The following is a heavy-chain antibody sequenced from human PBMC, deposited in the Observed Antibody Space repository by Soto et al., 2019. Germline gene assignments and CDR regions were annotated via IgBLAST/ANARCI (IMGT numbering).Heavy chain of an antibody. CDR3: ARLPYSYSGYDETYFDY. V-gene: IGHV4-38-2*01. CDR1: SGYY. J-gene: IGHJ4*02. D-gene: IGHD5-12*01. CDR2: IYHSGST. Sequence: SGYYWGWIRQPPGKGLEWIGSIYHSGSTYYNPSLKSRVSISVDTPQKLFSLKLSSVTAADTAVYYCARLPYSYSGYDETYFDYWGQGTLVTVSS.